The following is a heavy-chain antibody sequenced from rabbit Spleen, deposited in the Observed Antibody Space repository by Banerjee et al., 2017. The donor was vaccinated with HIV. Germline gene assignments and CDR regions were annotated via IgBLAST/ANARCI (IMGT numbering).Heavy chain of an antibody. D-gene: IGHD1-1*01. J-gene: IGHJ4*01. Sequence: QSLEESGGDLVKPGASLTLTCKASGLDLSSRYWICWVRQAPGKGLEWIACIDVAKSGDTYYTNWAKGRFTISKTSSTTVALQVPSLTAADTATYFCTRDAAGVIGWNFNLWGQGTLVTVS. CDR2: IDVAKSGDT. CDR1: GLDLSSRYW. V-gene: IGHV1S40*01. CDR3: TRDAAGVIGWNFNL.